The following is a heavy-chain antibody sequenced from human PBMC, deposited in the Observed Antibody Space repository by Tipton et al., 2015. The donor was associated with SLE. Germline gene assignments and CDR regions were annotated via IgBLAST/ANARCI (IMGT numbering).Heavy chain of an antibody. CDR2: IKQDGSEK. CDR3: AREGYSGYESWEMFDY. V-gene: IGHV3-7*01. D-gene: IGHD5-12*01. J-gene: IGHJ4*02. Sequence: SLRLSCSVSGLRFREAYMSWIRQAPGKGLEWVANIKQDGSEKYYVDSVKGRFTISRDNAKNSLYLQMNSLRAEDTAVYYCAREGYSGYESWEMFDYWGQGTLVTVSS. CDR1: GLRFREAY.